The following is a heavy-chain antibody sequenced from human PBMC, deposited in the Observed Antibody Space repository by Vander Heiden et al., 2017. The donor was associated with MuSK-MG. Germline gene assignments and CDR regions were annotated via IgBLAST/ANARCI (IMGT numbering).Heavy chain of an antibody. V-gene: IGHV4-59*01. Sequence: QVQLQESGPGLVKPSETLSLTCTVSGGSISSYYWTWIRQPPGKGLEWIGYIYYSGSTNYNPSLKSRVTISVDTSKNQFSLKLSSVTAADTAVYYCARDLGSDASFDPWGQGTLVTVSS. CDR2: IYYSGST. CDR3: ARDLGSDASFDP. CDR1: GGSISSYY. J-gene: IGHJ5*02.